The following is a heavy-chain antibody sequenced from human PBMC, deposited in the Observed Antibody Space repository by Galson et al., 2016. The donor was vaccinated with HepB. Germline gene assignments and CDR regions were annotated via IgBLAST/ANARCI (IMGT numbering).Heavy chain of an antibody. J-gene: IGHJ5*02. CDR3: ARARFGESDLWFDP. CDR1: GVTVDSNY. CDR2: IYTGGRT. D-gene: IGHD3-10*01. Sequence: SLRLSCAASGVTVDSNYMTWVRQAPGKGLEWVSVIYTGGRTFYADSVRGRFTISRDNSKNTVYLQMNSLRPEETAVYYCARARFGESDLWFDPWGQGTLVTVSS. V-gene: IGHV3-53*01.